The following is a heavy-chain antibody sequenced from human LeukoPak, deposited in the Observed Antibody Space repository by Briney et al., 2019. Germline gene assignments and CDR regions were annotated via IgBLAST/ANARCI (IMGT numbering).Heavy chain of an antibody. Sequence: SGTLSLTCAVSGYSISSGYYWGWVRQPPGKGLEWIGSVYQTGSTYYTQSVQSRGTISVDTSKNQFSLKLRSVTAADTAVYYCARVYCSGGSCDSASYYASYYYYYYIDVWGIGTTVTVSS. D-gene: IGHD2-15*01. J-gene: IGHJ6*03. V-gene: IGHV4-38-2*01. CDR3: ARVYCSGGSCDSASYYASYYYYYYIDV. CDR2: VYQTGST. CDR1: GYSISSGYY.